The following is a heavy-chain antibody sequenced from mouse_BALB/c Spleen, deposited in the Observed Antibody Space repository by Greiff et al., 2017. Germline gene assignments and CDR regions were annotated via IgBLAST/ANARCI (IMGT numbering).Heavy chain of an antibody. Sequence: QVQLKQSGAELMKPGASVKISCKATGYTFSSYWIEWVKQRPGHGLEWIGEILPGSGSTNYNEKFKGKATFTADTSSNTAYMQLSSLTSEDSAVYYCARKGYRYDGAMDYWGQGTSVTVSS. J-gene: IGHJ4*01. D-gene: IGHD2-14*01. CDR2: ILPGSGST. CDR1: GYTFSSYW. CDR3: ARKGYRYDGAMDY. V-gene: IGHV1-9*01.